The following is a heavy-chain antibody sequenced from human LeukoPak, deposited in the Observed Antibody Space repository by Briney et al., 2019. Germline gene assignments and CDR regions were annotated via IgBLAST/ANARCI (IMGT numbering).Heavy chain of an antibody. CDR1: GGSISGSSYH. V-gene: IGHV4-39*01. CDR2: IYYSGST. CDR3: ASHLYCDSTTCYAGGSYFQH. Sequence: SETLSLTCTVSGGSISGSSYHCASIRQPPGKGLEWIGTIYYSGSTYYNPSLKSRVTISVDTSKNQFSLRLSSVTAADTAVYYCASHLYCDSTTCYAGGSYFQHWGQGTLVTVFS. J-gene: IGHJ1*01. D-gene: IGHD2-2*01.